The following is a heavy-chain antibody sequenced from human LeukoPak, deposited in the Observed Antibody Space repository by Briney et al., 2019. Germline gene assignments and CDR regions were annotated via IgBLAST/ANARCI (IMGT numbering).Heavy chain of an antibody. Sequence: GGSLRLSCAGSGFTVSRSYMSWVRKAPGKGLEWVSVIYSGGNTYYEDSVKGRFTISRDYSKNTLYLQMNSLRAEDTAVYYCAKDQAGTTQGWFDPWGQGTLITVSS. CDR1: GFTVSRSY. CDR2: IYSGGNT. J-gene: IGHJ5*02. D-gene: IGHD1-1*01. CDR3: AKDQAGTTQGWFDP. V-gene: IGHV3-53*01.